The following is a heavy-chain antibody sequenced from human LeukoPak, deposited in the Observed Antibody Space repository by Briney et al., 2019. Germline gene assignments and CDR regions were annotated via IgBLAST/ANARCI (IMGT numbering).Heavy chain of an antibody. CDR3: ASTYYYDSSGYYYYYYYTVV. D-gene: IGHD3-22*01. J-gene: IGHJ6*03. CDR1: GGSISSSSYY. Sequence: SETLSLTCTVSGGSISSSSYYWGWIRQPPGKGLEWIGSIYYSGSTYYNPSLKSRVTISVDTSKNQFSLKLSSVTAADTAVYYCASTYYYDSSGYYYYYYYTVVWGKGTTVTVSS. V-gene: IGHV4-39*01. CDR2: IYYSGST.